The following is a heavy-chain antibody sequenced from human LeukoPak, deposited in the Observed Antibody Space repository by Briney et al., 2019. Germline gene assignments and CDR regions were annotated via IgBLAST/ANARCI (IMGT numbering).Heavy chain of an antibody. V-gene: IGHV4-34*01. Sequence: KASETLSLTCAVYGGSFSGYYWSWIRQPPGKGLEWIGEMNHSGRTNYNPSLKSRVTISVDTSKNQFSLKLSSVPAADTAVYYCARGGRSEYYGSASHDYWGQGTLVTVSS. D-gene: IGHD3-10*01. CDR1: GGSFSGYY. CDR2: MNHSGRT. CDR3: ARGGRSEYYGSASHDY. J-gene: IGHJ4*02.